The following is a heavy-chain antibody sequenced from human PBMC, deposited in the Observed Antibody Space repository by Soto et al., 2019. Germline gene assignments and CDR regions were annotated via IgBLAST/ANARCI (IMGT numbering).Heavy chain of an antibody. CDR2: ISYDGSNK. Sequence: PGGSLRLSCAASGFTFSSYGMHWVRQAPGKGLEWVAVISYDGSNKYYADSVKGRFTISRDNSKNTLYLQMNSLRAEDTAVYYCAKGAGLPYYYYGMDVWGQGTTVTVSS. D-gene: IGHD2-15*01. CDR3: AKGAGLPYYYYGMDV. CDR1: GFTFSSYG. J-gene: IGHJ6*02. V-gene: IGHV3-30*18.